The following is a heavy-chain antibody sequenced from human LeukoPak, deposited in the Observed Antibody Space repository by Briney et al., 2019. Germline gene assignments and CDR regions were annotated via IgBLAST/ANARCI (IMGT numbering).Heavy chain of an antibody. Sequence: GGSLRLSCAVSGFTSSGFWMSWSRQAPGKGLEWVASINSDGSEGYYADVVKGRFTISRDNAKNSLYLQINSLRAEDTAVYYCARSSYSSSSSVWGQGTMVTVSS. V-gene: IGHV3-7*03. CDR3: ARSSYSSSSSV. D-gene: IGHD6-6*01. J-gene: IGHJ3*01. CDR1: GFTSSGFW. CDR2: INSDGSEG.